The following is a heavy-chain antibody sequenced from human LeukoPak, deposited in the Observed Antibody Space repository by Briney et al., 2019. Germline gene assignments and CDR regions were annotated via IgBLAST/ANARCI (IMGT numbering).Heavy chain of an antibody. V-gene: IGHV3-23*01. D-gene: IGHD2-2*01. CDR2: ISGSGGTA. J-gene: IGHJ4*02. CDR3: ASLSIVVVPAATLTDY. Sequence: GGSLRLSRVASGFTFNNYAMNWVRQAPGKGLEWVSLISGSGGTAYYADSVKGRFSISRDKSKNTLYLQMNSLRAEDTAVYYCASLSIVVVPAATLTDYWGQGTLVTVSS. CDR1: GFTFNNYA.